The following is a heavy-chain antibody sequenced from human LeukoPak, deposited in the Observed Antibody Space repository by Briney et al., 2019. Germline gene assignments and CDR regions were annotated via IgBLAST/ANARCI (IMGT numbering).Heavy chain of an antibody. CDR1: GYTFTTCY. J-gene: IGHJ3*02. D-gene: IGHD2-8*01. V-gene: IGHV1-46*01. CDR2: INPSGGGT. Sequence: ASVKVSCKASGYTFTTCYIHWGRQGRGQGNEWMGIINPSGGGTSYAQKFQGRVTMTRDTSTSTVYMELSSLRSEDTAVYYCARKDYQWVYDIWGQGTMVTVSS. CDR3: ARKDYQWVYDI.